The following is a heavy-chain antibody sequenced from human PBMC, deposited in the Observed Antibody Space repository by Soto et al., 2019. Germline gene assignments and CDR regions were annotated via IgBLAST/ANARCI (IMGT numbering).Heavy chain of an antibody. Sequence: GASVKVSCRASGGTFRSYTISWVRQAPGQGLEWMGRIIPILGIANYAQKFQGRVTITADKSTSTAYMELSSLRSEDTAVYYCARVPNMWELLSSWFDPWGQGTLVTVSS. CDR2: IIPILGIA. V-gene: IGHV1-69*02. D-gene: IGHD1-26*01. J-gene: IGHJ5*02. CDR3: ARVPNMWELLSSWFDP. CDR1: GGTFRSYT.